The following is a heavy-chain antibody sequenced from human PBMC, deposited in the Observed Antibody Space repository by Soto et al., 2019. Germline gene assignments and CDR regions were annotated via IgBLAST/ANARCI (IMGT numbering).Heavy chain of an antibody. Sequence: GASVKVSCKASGYTFTSYGISWVRQAPGQGLEWMGWISAYNGNTNYAQKLQGRVTMTTDTSTSTAYMELRSLSSDDTAVYYCARASDDSSGYYYDLYYFDYWGQGTLVTVSS. CDR1: GYTFTSYG. CDR3: ARASDDSSGYYYDLYYFDY. CDR2: ISAYNGNT. J-gene: IGHJ4*02. V-gene: IGHV1-18*01. D-gene: IGHD3-22*01.